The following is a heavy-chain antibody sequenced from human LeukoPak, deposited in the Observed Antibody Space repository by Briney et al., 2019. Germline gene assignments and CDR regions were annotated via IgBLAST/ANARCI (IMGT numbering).Heavy chain of an antibody. CDR1: GFTFSDYY. V-gene: IGHV3-11*04. CDR3: ARDSSGWYHWFDP. J-gene: IGHJ5*02. CDR2: ISSSGSTI. Sequence: GGSLRLSCAASGFTFSDYYMNWIRQAPGKGLEWVSYISSSGSTIYYADSVKGRFTISRDDAKNSLYLQMNSLRAEDTAVYYCARDSSGWYHWFDPWGQGTLVTVSS. D-gene: IGHD6-19*01.